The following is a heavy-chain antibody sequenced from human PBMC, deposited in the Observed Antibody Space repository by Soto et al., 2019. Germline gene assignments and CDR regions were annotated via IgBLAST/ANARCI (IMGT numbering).Heavy chain of an antibody. V-gene: IGHV3-9*01. CDR2: ISWNSGSI. CDR3: AKDIAVDGRRYYYYYGMDV. J-gene: IGHJ6*02. Sequence: LXLSCATSGFTFDDYAMHWFLQAPVKGLEWVSGISWNSGSIGYADSVRGRFTISRDNAKNSLYLQMNSLRAEDTALYYCAKDIAVDGRRYYYYYGMDVWGQGTTVTVSS. D-gene: IGHD6-19*01. CDR1: GFTFDDYA.